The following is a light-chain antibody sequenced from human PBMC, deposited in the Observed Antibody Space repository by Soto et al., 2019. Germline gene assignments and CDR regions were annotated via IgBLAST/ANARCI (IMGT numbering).Light chain of an antibody. V-gene: IGKV2-30*01. CDR1: QSLVYTNGNTY. CDR2: KVS. J-gene: IGKJ1*01. CDR3: MRGTHWPRT. Sequence: DVVMTQSPLSLPVTLGQPASISCRSSQSLVYTNGNTYLTWFQQRPGQSPRRLMYKVSNRDSGVRDRFSGSGSGTDFTLTISTMEAEDVGVYYCMRGTHWPRTFGQGTRGQIK.